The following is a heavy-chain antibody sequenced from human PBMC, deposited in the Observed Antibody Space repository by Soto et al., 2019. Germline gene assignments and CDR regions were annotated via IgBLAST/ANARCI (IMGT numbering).Heavy chain of an antibody. Sequence: GGSLRLSXAASGFTFSSYWMHWVRQDPGKGLVWVSRINSDGSNITYADFVKGRFTISRNNADNTLYLQMSSLRAEDTALYHCARGGSPHYYYYGFDAWGQGTTVTVSS. CDR2: INSDGSNI. CDR3: ARGGSPHYYYYGFDA. CDR1: GFTFSSYW. V-gene: IGHV3-74*01. J-gene: IGHJ6*02. D-gene: IGHD1-26*01.